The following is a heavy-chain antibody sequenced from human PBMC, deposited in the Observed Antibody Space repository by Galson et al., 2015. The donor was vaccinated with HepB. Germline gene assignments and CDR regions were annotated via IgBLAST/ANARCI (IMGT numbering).Heavy chain of an antibody. CDR1: GFTFSTYS. CDR2: ISSSGGTI. V-gene: IGHV3-48*04. J-gene: IGHJ1*01. Sequence: LRLSCAASGFTFSTYSMTWVRQAPGKGLEWVSYISSSGGTIYYADSVKGRFTISRDNAQNSLDLQMNSLRAEDTAVYYCARGDSYYDSSGHFYRFFQHWGQGTLVIVSS. CDR3: ARGDSYYDSSGHFYRFFQH. D-gene: IGHD3-22*01.